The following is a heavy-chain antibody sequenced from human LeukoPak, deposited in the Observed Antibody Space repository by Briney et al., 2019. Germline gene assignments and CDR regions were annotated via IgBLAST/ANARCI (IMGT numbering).Heavy chain of an antibody. D-gene: IGHD5-18*01. Sequence: GGSLRLSCAASGFTFSTYAMTWVRQAPGKGLEWVSSISGSGGTTYYADSVKGRFTISRDNSKDTLYLQMNSLRAEDTAVYYCAKKGPLVFTAFFDSWGQGTLVTVSS. J-gene: IGHJ4*02. CDR3: AKKGPLVFTAFFDS. CDR2: ISGSGGTT. CDR1: GFTFSTYA. V-gene: IGHV3-23*01.